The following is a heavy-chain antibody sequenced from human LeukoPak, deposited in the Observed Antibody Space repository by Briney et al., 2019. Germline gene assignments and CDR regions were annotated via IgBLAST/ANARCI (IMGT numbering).Heavy chain of an antibody. CDR3: VRGGLWIDY. CDR2: IYHIGST. Sequence: SETLSLTCTVSGSSISSYYWSWIRQPPGKGLEWIGYIYHIGSTSYNPSLKSRVTISVDMSKNQFSLKLSSVTAADTAVYYCVRGGLWIDYWGQGTVVTVSS. J-gene: IGHJ4*02. CDR1: GSSISSYY. D-gene: IGHD5-18*01. V-gene: IGHV4-59*01.